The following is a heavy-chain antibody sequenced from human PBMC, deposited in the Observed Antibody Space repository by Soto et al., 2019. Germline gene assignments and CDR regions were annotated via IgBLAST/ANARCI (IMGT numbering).Heavy chain of an antibody. CDR3: VRETHYYAA. D-gene: IGHD3-10*01. CDR2: IKEDGSQY. Sequence: EMQLVDSGGGLVQPGDSLRLSCAASGFSFSNYWMAWVRQAPGKGLEWVANIKEDGSQYTYVDSVKGRFTISRDNAKNSLYLQMNRLRAEDTAVYYCVRETHYYAAWGQGTLVTVSS. V-gene: IGHV3-7*04. J-gene: IGHJ4*02. CDR1: GFSFSNYW.